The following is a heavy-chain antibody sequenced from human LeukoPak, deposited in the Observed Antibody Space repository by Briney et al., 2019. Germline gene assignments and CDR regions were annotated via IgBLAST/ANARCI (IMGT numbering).Heavy chain of an antibody. CDR3: ARDRQYYDFWSGNFDY. D-gene: IGHD3-3*01. CDR1: GGSISSSSYY. CDR2: ICYSGST. Sequence: SETLSLTCTVSGGSISSSSYYWGWIRQPPGKGLEWIGSICYSGSTYYNPSLKSRVTISVDTSKNQFSLKLSSVTAADTAVYYCARDRQYYDFWSGNFDYWGQGTLVTISS. J-gene: IGHJ4*02. V-gene: IGHV4-39*07.